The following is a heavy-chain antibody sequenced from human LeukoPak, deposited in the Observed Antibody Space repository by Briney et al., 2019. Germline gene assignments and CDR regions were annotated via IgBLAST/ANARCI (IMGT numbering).Heavy chain of an antibody. V-gene: IGHV3-48*03. D-gene: IGHD3-10*02. CDR3: AELGMTMIGGV. CDR2: ISSSGSTI. Sequence: GGSLRLSCAASGFTFSSKEMNWVRQAPGKGLGWVSYISSSGSTIYYADSVKGRFTISRDNAKNSLYLQMNSLRAEDTAVYYCAELGMTMIGGVWGKGTTVTVSS. CDR1: GFTFSSKE. J-gene: IGHJ6*04.